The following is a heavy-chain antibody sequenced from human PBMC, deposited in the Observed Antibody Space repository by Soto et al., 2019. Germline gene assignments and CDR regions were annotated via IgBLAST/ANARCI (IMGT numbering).Heavy chain of an antibody. J-gene: IGHJ4*02. V-gene: IGHV3-30-3*01. D-gene: IGHD3-22*01. CDR3: AREGPNYYDSSGPLGY. CDR2: ISYDGSNK. Sequence: GSLRLSCAASGVTFSSYAMHWVRQAPGKGLEWVAVISYDGSNKYYADSVKGRFTISRDNSKNTLYLQMNSLRAEDTAVYYCAREGPNYYDSSGPLGYWGQGTLVTVSS. CDR1: GVTFSSYA.